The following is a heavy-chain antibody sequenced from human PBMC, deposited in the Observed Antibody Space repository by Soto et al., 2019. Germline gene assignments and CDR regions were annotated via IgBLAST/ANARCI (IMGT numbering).Heavy chain of an antibody. D-gene: IGHD1-20*01. V-gene: IGHV4-4*02. CDR2: IHLGGTT. J-gene: IGHJ5*02. CDR1: GDSITSSAW. CDR3: ARGDNWRLDL. Sequence: QVQLQESGPGLVKPSGTLSLTCAVSGDSITSSAWWSCVRQPPGKGLEWIGEIHLGGTTNYNPSLKSRVTISVDKSKNQFFLILNSVTAADTAIYYCARGDNWRLDLWGQGTLVTVSS.